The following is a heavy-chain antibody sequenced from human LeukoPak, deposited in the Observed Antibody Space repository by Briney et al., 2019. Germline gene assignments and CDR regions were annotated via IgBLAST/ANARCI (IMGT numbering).Heavy chain of an antibody. CDR3: VRALGSSSADY. CDR1: GFTFTSYW. CDR2: INQDESEK. J-gene: IGHJ4*02. Sequence: GGSLRLSCAASGFTFTSYWMSWVRQAPGKGLEWVANINQDESEKYYVDSVEGRFTISRDNAKNSLSLQMNSLRGEDTAVYYCVRALGSSSADYWGQGTLVTVSS. D-gene: IGHD6-6*01. V-gene: IGHV3-7*01.